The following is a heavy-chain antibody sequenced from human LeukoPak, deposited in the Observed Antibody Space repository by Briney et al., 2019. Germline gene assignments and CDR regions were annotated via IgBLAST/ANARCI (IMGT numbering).Heavy chain of an antibody. V-gene: IGHV4-61*02. D-gene: IGHD3-22*01. CDR2: IHSSGST. J-gene: IGHJ4*02. Sequence: SQTLSLTCTVSGNSISSGDYYWSWIRQPAGKGLEWIGRIHSSGSTNYNPSLKSRVTMSVDTSKNQFSLKLSSVTAADTAVYYCARDRYYYDSSGSPFDYWGQGTLVTVSS. CDR1: GNSISSGDYY. CDR3: ARDRYYYDSSGSPFDY.